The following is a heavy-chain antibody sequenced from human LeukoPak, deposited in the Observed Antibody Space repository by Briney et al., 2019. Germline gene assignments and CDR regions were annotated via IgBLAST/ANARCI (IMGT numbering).Heavy chain of an antibody. V-gene: IGHV3-23*01. D-gene: IGHD3-22*01. CDR1: GFTLSIYA. Sequence: GGSLRLSCAASGFTLSIYAMSWVRQAPGKGVQGVSSITSSGDGTYYADSVKGRFTISRDNSENMLYLQMNSLRVEDTAVYFCAKDRPNYYGSNGHYYRRDGDYWGQGTLVTVSS. CDR3: AKDRPNYYGSNGHYYRRDGDY. CDR2: ITSSGDGT. J-gene: IGHJ4*02.